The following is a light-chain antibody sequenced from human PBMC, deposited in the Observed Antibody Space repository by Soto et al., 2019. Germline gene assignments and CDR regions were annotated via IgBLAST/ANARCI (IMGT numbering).Light chain of an antibody. Sequence: VMTQSPATLSVSPGERATLSCRASQSISSNLAWYQHKLGQAPRLFIFRASSRATGIPARFSGSGSGTDFTLTISRLEPEDFAVYYCQQYGSSPGTFGQGTKVDIK. J-gene: IGKJ1*01. V-gene: IGKV3-15*01. CDR2: RAS. CDR1: QSISSN. CDR3: QQYGSSPGT.